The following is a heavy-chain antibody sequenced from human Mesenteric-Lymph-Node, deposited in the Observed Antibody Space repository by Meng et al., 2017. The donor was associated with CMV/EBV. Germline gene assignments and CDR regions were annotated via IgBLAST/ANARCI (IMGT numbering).Heavy chain of an antibody. CDR3: ARHDYGDYRGVGYYYYYGMDV. J-gene: IGHJ6*02. CDR1: GYSCTSYW. Sequence: GESLKISCKGSGYSCTSYWIGWVRQMPGKGLEWMGIIYPGDSDTRYSPSFQGQVTISADKSISTAYLQWSSLKASDTAMYYCARHDYGDYRGVGYYYYYGMDVWGQGTTVTVSS. D-gene: IGHD4-17*01. CDR2: IYPGDSDT. V-gene: IGHV5-51*01.